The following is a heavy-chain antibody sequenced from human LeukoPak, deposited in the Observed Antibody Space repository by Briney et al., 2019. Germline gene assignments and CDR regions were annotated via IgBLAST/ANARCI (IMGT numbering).Heavy chain of an antibody. CDR2: ISGGGDRT. V-gene: IGHV3-23*01. CDR1: GLTFSTFA. CDR3: AKGHSAYGTGFDF. Sequence: PGGSLRLSCAASGLTFSTFAMTWVRQAPGRGLECVSVISGGGDRTYYAESVKGRFTISRDNSKNTLYLQMNSLRAEDTAVYYCAKGHSAYGTGFDFWGQGTLVTVSS. J-gene: IGHJ4*02. D-gene: IGHD5-12*01.